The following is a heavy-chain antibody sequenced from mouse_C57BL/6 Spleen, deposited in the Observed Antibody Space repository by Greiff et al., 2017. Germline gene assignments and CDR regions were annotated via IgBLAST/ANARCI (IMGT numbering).Heavy chain of an antibody. CDR3: ARNAGWEGYYFDY. J-gene: IGHJ2*01. Sequence: VQLKQSGGDLVKPGGSLKLSCAASGFTFSSYGMSWVRQTPDKRLEWVATISSGGSYTYYPDSVKGRFTISRDNAKNTLYLQMSSLKSEDTAMYYCARNAGWEGYYFDYWGQGTTLTVSS. CDR1: GFTFSSYG. V-gene: IGHV5-6*01. D-gene: IGHD4-1*01. CDR2: ISSGGSYT.